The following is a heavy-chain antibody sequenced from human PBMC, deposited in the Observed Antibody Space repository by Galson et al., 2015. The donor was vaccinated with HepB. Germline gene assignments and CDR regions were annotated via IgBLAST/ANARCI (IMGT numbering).Heavy chain of an antibody. J-gene: IGHJ1*01. Sequence: SLRLSCAASGFTFSSDWIHWVRQAPGKGLVWLSRTSGDGRATTYADSVKGRFIISRDNAKNTVFLQMSSLRDEDTAIYYCTRGPYGTYGLFESWGQGALVTVSS. V-gene: IGHV3-74*01. D-gene: IGHD1-26*01. CDR2: TSGDGRAT. CDR3: TRGPYGTYGLFES. CDR1: GFTFSSDW.